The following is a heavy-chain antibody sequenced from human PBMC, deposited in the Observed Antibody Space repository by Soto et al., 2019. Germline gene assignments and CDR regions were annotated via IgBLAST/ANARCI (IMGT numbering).Heavy chain of an antibody. J-gene: IGHJ2*01. CDR2: ISGSGGST. Sequence: EVQLLESGGGLVQPGGSLRLSCAASGFTFSSYAMSWVRQAPGKGLEWVSAISGSGGSTYYADSVKGRFTISRDNSKNTLYLQMNSLSAEDTAVYYCVKVGVPCYWYFDLWGRGTLVTVSS. V-gene: IGHV3-23*01. D-gene: IGHD2-2*01. CDR1: GFTFSSYA. CDR3: VKVGVPCYWYFDL.